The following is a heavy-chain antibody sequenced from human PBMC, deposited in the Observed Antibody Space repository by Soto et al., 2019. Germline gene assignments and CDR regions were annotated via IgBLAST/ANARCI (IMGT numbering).Heavy chain of an antibody. Sequence: QVQLVESGGGVVQPGGSLRLSCAASGFTFFSFGMHWVRQAPGKGLEWVALISHDGTRKYYADSVKGRFTISRDNSKNTLYVQMNSLRVEDTAVYYCAKDREPYSRSWPYYWGQGTLVTVSS. V-gene: IGHV3-30*18. CDR1: GFTFFSFG. CDR3: AKDREPYSRSWPYY. J-gene: IGHJ4*02. D-gene: IGHD6-13*01. CDR2: ISHDGTRK.